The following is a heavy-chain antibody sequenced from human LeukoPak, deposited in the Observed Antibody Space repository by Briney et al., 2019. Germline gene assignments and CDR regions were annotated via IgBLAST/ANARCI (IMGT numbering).Heavy chain of an antibody. J-gene: IGHJ5*02. CDR1: GGSISSYY. V-gene: IGHV4-59*08. CDR2: IYYSGSA. D-gene: IGHD2-15*01. CDR3: ARRNLGYCSGGSCYPPVNWFDP. Sequence: PSETLSLTCTVSGGSISSYYWSWIRLPAGKGLEWIGYIYYSGSAKYNPSLKSRVTISVDTSKNQFSLKLSSVTAADTAVYYCARRNLGYCSGGSCYPPVNWFDPWGQGTLVTVSS.